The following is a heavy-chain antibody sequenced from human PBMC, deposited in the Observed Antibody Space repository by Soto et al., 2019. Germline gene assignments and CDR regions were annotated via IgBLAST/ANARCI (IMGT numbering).Heavy chain of an antibody. CDR3: ARDLIAVAGTGYGY. Sequence: ASVKVSCKASGYTFTSYAMHWVRQAPGQRLEWMGWINAGNGNTKYSQKFQGRVTITRDTSASTAYMELSSLRSEDTAVYYYARDLIAVAGTGYGYWGQGTLVTVSS. D-gene: IGHD6-19*01. CDR2: INAGNGNT. V-gene: IGHV1-3*01. J-gene: IGHJ4*02. CDR1: GYTFTSYA.